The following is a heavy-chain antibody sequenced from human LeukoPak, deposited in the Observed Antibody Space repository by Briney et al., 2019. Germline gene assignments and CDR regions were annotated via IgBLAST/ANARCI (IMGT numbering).Heavy chain of an antibody. Sequence: ASVKVSCKASGYTFTSYYMHWVRQAPGQGLEWMGIINPSGGSTSYAQKFQGRVTMTRDMSTSTVYMELSSLRSDDTAVYYCARYPITMVRGRPNWFDPWGQGTLVTVSS. V-gene: IGHV1-46*01. CDR3: ARYPITMVRGRPNWFDP. D-gene: IGHD3-10*01. CDR1: GYTFTSYY. J-gene: IGHJ5*02. CDR2: INPSGGST.